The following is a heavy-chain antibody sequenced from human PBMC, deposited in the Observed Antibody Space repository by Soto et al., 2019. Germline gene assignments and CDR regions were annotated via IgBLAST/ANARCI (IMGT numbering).Heavy chain of an antibody. CDR2: IWYDGSNK. CDR1: GFTFSSYG. V-gene: IGHV3-33*01. Sequence: GGSLRLSCAASGFTFSSYGMHWVRQAPGKGLEWVAVIWYDGSNKYYADSVKGRFTISRDNSKNTLYLQMNSLRAEDTAVYYCARGLLWFGELLPSYYYYYGMDVWGQGTTVTVSS. CDR3: ARGLLWFGELLPSYYYYYGMDV. D-gene: IGHD3-10*01. J-gene: IGHJ6*02.